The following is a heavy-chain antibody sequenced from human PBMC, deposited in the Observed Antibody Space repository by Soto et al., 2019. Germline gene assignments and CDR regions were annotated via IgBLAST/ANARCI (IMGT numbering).Heavy chain of an antibody. Sequence: QVHLVQFGAEVREPGSSVKVSCTASGGTFNTHTISWVRQAPGLGLEWMGRIIPMLGMSNSPQKFQGRGSITADKSTSTVYMALTRLTSDDTAVYYCATSYGSGSSHFDSWGQGTLVTVSS. CDR1: GGTFNTHT. CDR2: IIPMLGMS. J-gene: IGHJ4*02. V-gene: IGHV1-69*02. D-gene: IGHD3-10*01. CDR3: ATSYGSGSSHFDS.